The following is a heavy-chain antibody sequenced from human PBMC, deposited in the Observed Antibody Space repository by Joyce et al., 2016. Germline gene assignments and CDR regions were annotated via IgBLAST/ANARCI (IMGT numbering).Heavy chain of an antibody. CDR1: GFIFSSYS. J-gene: IGHJ4*02. Sequence: EVQLVESGGGLVKPGESLRLSCTASGFIFSSYSMIWVRQAPGKGQEWVSSISRDNTYIFHADSVKGRFTISRDNARNSLYLQMNSLRAEDTAVYYCARDVLTTVTKAYGYWGQGTLVAVSS. V-gene: IGHV3-21*01. D-gene: IGHD4-11*01. CDR2: ISRDNTYI. CDR3: ARDVLTTVTKAYGY.